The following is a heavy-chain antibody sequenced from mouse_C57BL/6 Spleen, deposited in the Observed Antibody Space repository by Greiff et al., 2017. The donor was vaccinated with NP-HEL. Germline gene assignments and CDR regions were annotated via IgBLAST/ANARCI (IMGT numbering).Heavy chain of an antibody. CDR2: FYPGSGSI. CDR3: ARHEDIPYYYGSSNWYFDV. D-gene: IGHD1-1*01. J-gene: IGHJ1*03. Sequence: VQLQQSGAELVKPGASVKLSCKASGYTFTEYTIHWVKQRSGQGLEWIGWFYPGSGSIKYNEKFKDKATLTADKSSSTVYMELSRLTSEDSAVYFCARHEDIPYYYGSSNWYFDVWGTGTTVTFSS. CDR1: GYTFTEYT. V-gene: IGHV1-62-2*01.